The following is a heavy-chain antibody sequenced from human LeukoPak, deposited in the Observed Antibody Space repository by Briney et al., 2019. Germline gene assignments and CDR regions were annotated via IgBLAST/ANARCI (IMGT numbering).Heavy chain of an antibody. V-gene: IGHV1-18*01. CDR1: GYTFTNYG. Sequence: ASVKVSCKASGYTFTNYGISWVRQAPGQGLEWMGWISTYNGNTKYAQKFQGRVSMTRDTSITTAYMELSRLRSDDTAVYFCARDAQYYYDGSGSQIWGQGTLVTVSS. J-gene: IGHJ4*02. D-gene: IGHD3-22*01. CDR3: ARDAQYYYDGSGSQI. CDR2: ISTYNGNT.